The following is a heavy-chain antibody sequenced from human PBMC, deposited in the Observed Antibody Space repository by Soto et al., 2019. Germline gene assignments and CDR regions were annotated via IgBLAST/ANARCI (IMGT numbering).Heavy chain of an antibody. J-gene: IGHJ4*02. D-gene: IGHD1-20*01. CDR2: IYWDNDR. CDR1: GFSLTTSGVG. Sequence: QITLKESGPTLVKPTQTLTLTCTFSGFSLTTSGVGVGWIRQPPGEALESLALIYWDNDRRYNPSRRSRLAISKDTSKNQVVLTMTKVDPVDTGTYYCAQGRGGYNWDDGDFDYWGPGTLVTVSS. CDR3: AQGRGGYNWDDGDFDY. V-gene: IGHV2-5*02.